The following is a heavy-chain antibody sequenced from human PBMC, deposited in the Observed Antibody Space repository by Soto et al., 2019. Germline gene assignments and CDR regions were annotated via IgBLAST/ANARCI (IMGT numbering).Heavy chain of an antibody. D-gene: IGHD3-3*01. V-gene: IGHV3-48*01. J-gene: IGHJ4*02. CDR3: TRDRVVFGVVITIAY. CDR2: ISSGSSTI. CDR1: GFTFSSYS. Sequence: GGSLRLSCAASGFTFSSYSMNWVRQAPGKGLEWVSYISSGSSTIYYADSVKGRFTISRDNAKNSLYLQMNSLRAEDTAVYYCTRDRVVFGVVITIAYWGRGTLVTVSS.